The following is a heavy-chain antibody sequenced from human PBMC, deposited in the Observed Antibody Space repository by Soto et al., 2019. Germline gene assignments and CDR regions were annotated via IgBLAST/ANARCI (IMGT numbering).Heavy chain of an antibody. V-gene: IGHV4-31*03. CDR3: ARACCIVATITPWGKLYGMDV. CDR1: GGSISSGGYY. D-gene: IGHD5-12*01. CDR2: IYYSGST. Sequence: SETLSLTCTVSGGSISSGGYYWSWIRQHPGKGLEWIGYIYYSGSTNYNPSLKSRVTISVDTSKNQFSLKLSSVTAADTAVYYCARACCIVATITPWGKLYGMDVWGQGTTVTVSS. J-gene: IGHJ6*02.